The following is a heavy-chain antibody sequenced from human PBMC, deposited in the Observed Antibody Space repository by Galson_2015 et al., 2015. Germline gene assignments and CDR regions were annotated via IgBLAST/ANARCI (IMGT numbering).Heavy chain of an antibody. CDR1: GLTSASYA. CDR2: ISGSGDDT. D-gene: IGHD5-18*01. CDR3: AKEVRQLWPYYFDY. V-gene: IGHV3-23*01. J-gene: IGHJ4*02. Sequence: SLRLSCAASGLTSASYAMTWVRQAPGKGLEWVSAISGSGDDTYYTDSVKGRFTISRDNSKNTLYLQMNSLRVEDTAVYYCAKEVRQLWPYYFDYWGQGTLVTVSS.